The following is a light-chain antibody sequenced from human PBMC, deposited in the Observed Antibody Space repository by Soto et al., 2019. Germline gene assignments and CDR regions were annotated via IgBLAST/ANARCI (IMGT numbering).Light chain of an antibody. CDR3: QRRSNWIT. Sequence: EIVLTQSPATLSLSPGDRATLSCRASQSLSSYLAWYQQKPVQAPRLLIYDASNRATGIPARFSGSGSGTVFTLTISSLEPEDFAVYYCQRRSNWITFGQGTRLEIK. J-gene: IGKJ5*01. V-gene: IGKV3-11*01. CDR2: DAS. CDR1: QSLSSY.